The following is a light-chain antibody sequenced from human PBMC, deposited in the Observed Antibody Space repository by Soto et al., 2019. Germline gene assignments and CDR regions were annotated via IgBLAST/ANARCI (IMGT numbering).Light chain of an antibody. Sequence: DIQMTQSPSTLSASVGDRVTITCRASQSVNNWLAWYQQKPGKAPKLLIYEASNLESGVASRFSGSGSGTEFTLTISSLQPDDYATYYCQQYNAYRMFTFGPGTKVDTK. CDR2: EAS. J-gene: IGKJ3*01. CDR3: QQYNAYRMFT. V-gene: IGKV1-5*03. CDR1: QSVNNW.